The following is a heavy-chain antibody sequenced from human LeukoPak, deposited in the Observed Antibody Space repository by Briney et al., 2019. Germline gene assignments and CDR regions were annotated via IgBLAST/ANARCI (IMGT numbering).Heavy chain of an antibody. D-gene: IGHD2-2*01. V-gene: IGHV3-74*01. CDR3: ARDCSSTSCYSVIDY. J-gene: IGHJ4*02. Sequence: TGGSLRLSCAASGFTFSSYWMHWVRQAPGKGLVWVSRINTDGSSTSYADSEKGRFTISRDNAKNTLYLQMNSLRAEDTAVYYCARDCSSTSCYSVIDYWGQGTLVTVSS. CDR1: GFTFSSYW. CDR2: INTDGSST.